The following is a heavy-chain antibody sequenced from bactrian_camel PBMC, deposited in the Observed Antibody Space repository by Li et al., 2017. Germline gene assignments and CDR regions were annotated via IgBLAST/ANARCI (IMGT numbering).Heavy chain of an antibody. CDR2: IPTRGISP. J-gene: IGHJ4*01. Sequence: VQLVESGGGSVQPGGSLRLSCAVSGYPYSHKCLAWFRQRPGQQREAVAAIPTRGISPSYADFAKGRFATSRDEGDGKILYLQMDNLLPDDSARYYCAAGWRVDCDSGALRPASRTFWARGPRSP. CDR1: GYPYSHKC. D-gene: IGHD3*01. V-gene: IGHV3S53*01.